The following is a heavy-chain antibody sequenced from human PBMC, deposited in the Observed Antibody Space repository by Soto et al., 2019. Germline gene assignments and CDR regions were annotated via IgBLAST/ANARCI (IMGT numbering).Heavy chain of an antibody. CDR2: INAGNGDT. D-gene: IGHD3-22*01. J-gene: IGHJ4*02. Sequence: GSSVKVSCNASGYTFTTYAIHWVRQVPGQRLEWMGWINAGNGDTKYSQKFQGRVTIIRDTSASTAYMELSSLRSEDTAVYYCARDLGVVVIDCWGQGTLVTVSS. V-gene: IGHV1-3*01. CDR1: GYTFTTYA. CDR3: ARDLGVVVIDC.